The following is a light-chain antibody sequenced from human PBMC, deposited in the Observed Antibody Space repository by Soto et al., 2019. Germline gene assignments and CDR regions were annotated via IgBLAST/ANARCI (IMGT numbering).Light chain of an antibody. CDR3: QQYTSSLNT. CDR2: GAS. J-gene: IGKJ5*01. Sequence: QSPGTLSLSPGEGATLSCRASETIRNNYLAWYQQKPCQAPSLLIYGASVRATGVPDRFSGSGSGTDFTLTISRLEPEDFAVYYCQQYTSSLNTFGQGTRLEMK. V-gene: IGKV3-20*01. CDR1: ETIRNNY.